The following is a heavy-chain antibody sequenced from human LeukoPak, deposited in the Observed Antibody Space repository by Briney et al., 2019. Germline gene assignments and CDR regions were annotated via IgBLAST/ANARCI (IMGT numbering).Heavy chain of an antibody. CDR3: AKLGATVTTLGY. D-gene: IGHD4-11*01. V-gene: IGHV3-23*01. Sequence: GGSLRLSCAASGLSFSNYAMYWVRQAPGKGLEWVSAIGGTGGNIFYRDSVKGRFTISRDNSKNTLYLQMNSLRAEDTAVYYCAKLGATVTTLGYWGQGTLVTVSS. CDR1: GLSFSNYA. CDR2: IGGTGGNI. J-gene: IGHJ4*02.